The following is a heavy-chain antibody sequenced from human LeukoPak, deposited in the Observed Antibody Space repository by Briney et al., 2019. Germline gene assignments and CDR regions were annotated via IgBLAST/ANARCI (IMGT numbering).Heavy chain of an antibody. CDR3: ARHRKGSSGWHYFDS. V-gene: IGHV4-39*01. D-gene: IGHD6-19*01. J-gene: IGHJ4*02. Sequence: SETLSLTCTVSGGSISSSSYYWGWIRQPPGKGLEWIGSIYYSGSTYYNPSLKSRVTISVDTSKSQFSLKLSSVTAADTAVYYCARHRKGSSGWHYFDSWGQGTLVTVSS. CDR2: IYYSGST. CDR1: GGSISSSSYY.